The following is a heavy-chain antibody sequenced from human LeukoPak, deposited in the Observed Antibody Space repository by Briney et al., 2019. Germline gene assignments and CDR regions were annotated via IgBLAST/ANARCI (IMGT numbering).Heavy chain of an antibody. CDR3: ARGLGTGRDY. V-gene: IGHV4-59*01. CDR1: GGSISSYY. Sequence: SETLSLTCTVSGGSISSYYWSWIRQPPGKGLEWIGYIYYSGSTNYNPSLKSRVTISVDTSKNQFSLKLNSVTAADTAVYYCARGLGTGRDYWGQGTLVTVSS. D-gene: IGHD1-14*01. CDR2: IYYSGST. J-gene: IGHJ4*02.